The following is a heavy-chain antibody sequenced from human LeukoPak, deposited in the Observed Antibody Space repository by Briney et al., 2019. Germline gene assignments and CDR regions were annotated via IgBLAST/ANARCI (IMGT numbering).Heavy chain of an antibody. CDR2: ISYDGSNK. D-gene: IGHD6-13*01. CDR1: GXTFXXYA. V-gene: IGHV3-30-3*01. Sequence: GXTFXXYAMHWXRXAPGKGLEWVAVISYDGSNKYYADSVKGRFTISRDNSKNTLYLQMNSLRAEDTAVYYCARGQQLAPYYYYGMDVWGQGTTVTVSS. CDR3: ARGQQLAPYYYYGMDV. J-gene: IGHJ6*02.